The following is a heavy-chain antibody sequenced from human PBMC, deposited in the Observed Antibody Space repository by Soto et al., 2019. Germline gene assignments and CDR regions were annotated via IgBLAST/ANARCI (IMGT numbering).Heavy chain of an antibody. V-gene: IGHV4-59*01. Sequence: LSLTCTVSGGSISSYYWSWIRQPPGKGLEWIGYIYYSGSTNYNPSLKSRVIISVDTSKNQFSLKLSSVTAADTAVYYCARGEYQLYWFDPWGQGTLVTVSS. CDR1: GGSISSYY. D-gene: IGHD2-2*01. J-gene: IGHJ5*02. CDR3: ARGEYQLYWFDP. CDR2: IYYSGST.